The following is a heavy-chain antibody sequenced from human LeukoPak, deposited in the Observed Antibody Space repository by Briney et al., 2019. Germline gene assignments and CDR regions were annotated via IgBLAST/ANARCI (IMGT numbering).Heavy chain of an antibody. CDR1: GGSISSGDYY. D-gene: IGHD2-15*01. CDR2: IYYSGST. CDR3: ARDRPDYCSGGSCYGGRAFDI. Sequence: PSQTLSLTCTVSGGSISSGDYYWSWIRQPPGKGLEWIGYIYYSGSTNYNPSLKSRVTISVDTSKNQFSLKLSSVTAADTAVYYCARDRPDYCSGGSCYGGRAFDIWGQGTMVTVSS. V-gene: IGHV4-30-4*01. J-gene: IGHJ3*02.